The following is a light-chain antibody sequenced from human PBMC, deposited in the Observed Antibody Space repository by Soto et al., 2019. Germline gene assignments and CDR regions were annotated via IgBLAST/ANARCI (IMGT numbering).Light chain of an antibody. V-gene: IGLV2-14*01. CDR3: TSFTSTSSLYV. CDR2: QVT. CDR1: GSDIAGYNY. Sequence: SALTQPASVSGSLGQSITISCTGTGSDIAGYNYISWYQQLPGKAPKLMIYQVTIRPSGISNRFSGSKSGNTASLTISGLQAEDEADYYCTSFTSTSSLYVFGTGTKLTVL. J-gene: IGLJ1*01.